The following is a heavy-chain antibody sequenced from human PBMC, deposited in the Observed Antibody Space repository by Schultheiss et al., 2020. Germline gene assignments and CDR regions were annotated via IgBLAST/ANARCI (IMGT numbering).Heavy chain of an antibody. CDR3: ARDFIAVAGTADY. Sequence: GGSLRLSCAASGFTFSSYSMNWVRQAPGKGLEWVSYISRSSSTTYYADSVKGRFTISRDNAKNSLYLQMNSLRDEDTAVYYCARDFIAVAGTADYWGQGTLVTVSS. CDR1: GFTFSSYS. V-gene: IGHV3-48*02. J-gene: IGHJ4*02. CDR2: ISRSSSTT. D-gene: IGHD6-19*01.